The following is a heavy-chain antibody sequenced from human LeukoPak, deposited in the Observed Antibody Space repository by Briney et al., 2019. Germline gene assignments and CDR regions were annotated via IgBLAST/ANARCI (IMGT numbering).Heavy chain of an antibody. CDR3: ARGFDAFDI. J-gene: IGHJ3*02. V-gene: IGHV3-21*01. Sequence: GGSLRLSCAASGFTFSSYSMNGVRQAPAKGLEWVSSISSSGSYISYADSVKGRFAISRDNAKNSLYLQMNRLRAEDTAVYYCARGFDAFDIWGQGTMVTVSS. D-gene: IGHD3-10*01. CDR1: GFTFSSYS. CDR2: ISSSGSYI.